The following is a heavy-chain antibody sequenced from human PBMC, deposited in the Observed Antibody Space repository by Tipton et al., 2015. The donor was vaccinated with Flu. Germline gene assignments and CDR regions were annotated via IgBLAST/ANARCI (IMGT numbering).Heavy chain of an antibody. Sequence: TLSLTCTISGGSITYSYWSWIRQPAGQGLEWIGRIFTSGSTIYNPSLRGRVTLSMDVSKRQFSLKLTSVTAADTAIYYCARVALDPSVTEVLGWLDSWGQGTQVTVSS. CDR1: GGSITYSY. CDR3: ARVALDPSVTEVLGWLDS. D-gene: IGHD3/OR15-3a*01. CDR2: IFTSGST. J-gene: IGHJ5*01. V-gene: IGHV4-4*07.